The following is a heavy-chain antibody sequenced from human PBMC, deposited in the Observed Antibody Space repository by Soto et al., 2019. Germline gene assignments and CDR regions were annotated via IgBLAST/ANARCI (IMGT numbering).Heavy chain of an antibody. Sequence: GESLKISCKASGYTFTSYGISWVRQAPGQGLEWMGWISAYNGNTNYAQKLQGRVTMTTDTSTSTAYMELRSLRSDDTAVYYCARDRGFVDTAMVTEYYFDYWGQGTLVTVSS. CDR2: ISAYNGNT. V-gene: IGHV1-18*01. J-gene: IGHJ4*02. CDR1: GYTFTSYG. D-gene: IGHD5-18*01. CDR3: ARDRGFVDTAMVTEYYFDY.